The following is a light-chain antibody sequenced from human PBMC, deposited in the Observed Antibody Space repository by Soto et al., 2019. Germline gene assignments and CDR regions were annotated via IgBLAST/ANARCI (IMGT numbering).Light chain of an antibody. V-gene: IGKV3-11*01. J-gene: IGKJ1*01. CDR2: DAS. CDR3: QQRSNWPRT. Sequence: IVLTQSPATLSFSPGGVATLSFRASQSVSSYLAWYQQKPGQAPRLLIYDASNRATGIPARFSGSGSGTDFTLTISSLEPEDFAVYYCQQRSNWPRTFGQGTKVDIK. CDR1: QSVSSY.